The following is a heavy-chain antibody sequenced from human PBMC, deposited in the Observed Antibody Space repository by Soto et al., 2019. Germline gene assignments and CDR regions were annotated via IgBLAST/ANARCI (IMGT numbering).Heavy chain of an antibody. J-gene: IGHJ3*02. CDR1: GFTFSSCA. V-gene: IGHV3-23*01. Sequence: PGGSLRLSCAASGFTFSSCAMSWVRQAPGKGLEWVSAISGSGGSTYYADSVKGRFTISRDNSKNTLYLQMNSLRAEDTAVYYCAKDARPGYYDSSGYYDRDAFDIRGQGTMVTVSS. CDR2: ISGSGGST. CDR3: AKDARPGYYDSSGYYDRDAFDI. D-gene: IGHD3-22*01.